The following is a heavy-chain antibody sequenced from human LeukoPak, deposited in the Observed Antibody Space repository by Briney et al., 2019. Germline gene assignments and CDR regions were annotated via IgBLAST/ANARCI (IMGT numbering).Heavy chain of an antibody. CDR1: GFTFSSYA. CDR2: ISGSGGST. V-gene: IGHV3-23*01. Sequence: GGSLRLSCAASGFTFSSYAMSWAPQAPGKGLDWVSAISGSGGSTYYADSVKGRFTISRDNSKNTLYLQMNSLRAEDTAVYYCAKEMATTYAPPFDYWGQGTLVTVSS. J-gene: IGHJ4*02. CDR3: AKEMATTYAPPFDY. D-gene: IGHD5-24*01.